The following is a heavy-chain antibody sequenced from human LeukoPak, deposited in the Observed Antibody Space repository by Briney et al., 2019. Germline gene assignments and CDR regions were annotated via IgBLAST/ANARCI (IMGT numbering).Heavy chain of an antibody. V-gene: IGHV1-2*02. Sequence: ASVKVSCKASGYTFTVYYIHWVRQAPGHGLEWMGWVNPNSGGTNFAQGFRGKVTMTRDMSTSTVYMELSSLRSEDTAVYYCARETSKLGGSTYCGGDCYPYYWGQGTLVTVSS. D-gene: IGHD2-21*02. CDR2: VNPNSGGT. CDR3: ARETSKLGGSTYCGGDCYPYY. CDR1: GYTFTVYY. J-gene: IGHJ4*02.